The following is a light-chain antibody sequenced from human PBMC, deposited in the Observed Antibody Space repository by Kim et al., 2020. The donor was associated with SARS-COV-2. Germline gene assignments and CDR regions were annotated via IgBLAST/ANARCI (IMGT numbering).Light chain of an antibody. V-gene: IGLV1-47*01. J-gene: IGLJ3*02. CDR2: RNN. Sequence: ELTQPPSASGTPGQRVTISCSGSSSNIGGNYVCWYQQLPGAAPKLLIYRNNQRPSGVPDRFSGSKSGTSASLAISGLRSEDEADYYCAAWDDSLSGRVFGGGTQLTVL. CDR3: AAWDDSLSGRV. CDR1: SSNIGGNY.